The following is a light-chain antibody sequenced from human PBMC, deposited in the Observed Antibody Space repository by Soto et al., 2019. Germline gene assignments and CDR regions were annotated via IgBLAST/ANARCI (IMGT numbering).Light chain of an antibody. V-gene: IGKV3-15*01. CDR1: QGISSL. CDR3: RQYYYWPIT. J-gene: IGKJ5*01. Sequence: EIVLTQSPATLSVSPGERATLSCRASQGISSLLAWYQQKPGQAPRLLIYAASTRAAGIPARFSGSGSGTDFTLTISSLQSEDFAVYYCRQYYYWPITFGQGTRLEIK. CDR2: AAS.